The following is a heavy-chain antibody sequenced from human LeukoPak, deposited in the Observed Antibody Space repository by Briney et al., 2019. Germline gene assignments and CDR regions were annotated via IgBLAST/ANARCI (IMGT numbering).Heavy chain of an antibody. V-gene: IGHV3-30*02. CDR3: AKDTGSSWFFDY. CDR1: GFTFSSXX. D-gene: IGHD6-13*01. Sequence: LXXSXAASGFTFSSXXMHWVRQAPGXXLEWVAFIRYDGSNKYYADSVKGRFTISRDNSKNMLYLQMNSLRAEDTAVYYCAKDTGSSWFFDYWGQGTLVTVSS. J-gene: IGHJ4*02. CDR2: IRYDGSNK.